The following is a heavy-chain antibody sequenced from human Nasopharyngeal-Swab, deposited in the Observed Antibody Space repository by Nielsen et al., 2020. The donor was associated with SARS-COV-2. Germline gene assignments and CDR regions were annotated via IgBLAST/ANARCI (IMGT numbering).Heavy chain of an antibody. V-gene: IGHV1-69*01. CDR3: ARDGGYGDYVGFDY. D-gene: IGHD4-17*01. Sequence: WVRQAPGQGLEWMGGIIPIFGTANYAQKFQGRVTITADESTSTAYTELSSLRSEDTAVYYCARDGGYGDYVGFDYWGQGTLVTVSS. CDR2: IIPIFGTA. J-gene: IGHJ4*02.